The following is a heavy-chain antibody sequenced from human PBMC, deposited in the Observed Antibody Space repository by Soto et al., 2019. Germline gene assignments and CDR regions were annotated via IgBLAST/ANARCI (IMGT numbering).Heavy chain of an antibody. CDR2: IYYGGST. Sequence: SETLSLTCTVSGGSISSGGYYWSWIRQHPGKGLEWIGYIYYGGSTYYNPSLKSRVTISVDTSKNQFSLKLSSVTAADTAVYYCARDRAHSSSWYRGNWFEPWGQGTLVTVSS. V-gene: IGHV4-31*03. J-gene: IGHJ5*02. CDR1: GGSISSGGYY. D-gene: IGHD6-13*01. CDR3: ARDRAHSSSWYRGNWFEP.